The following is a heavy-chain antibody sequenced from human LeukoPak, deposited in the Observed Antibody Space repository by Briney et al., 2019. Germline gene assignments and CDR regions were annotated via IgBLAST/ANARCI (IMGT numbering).Heavy chain of an antibody. J-gene: IGHJ6*02. Sequence: SETLSLTCAVYGGSFSGYYCSWIRQPPGKRLEWSGEINHRGSINYHQSIKSRLNISVDTSKYQFSLKLRSVTAADTAVYYCARGHSSSYGPIYYYYSGMDVWGQGTTVTVSS. D-gene: IGHD6-13*01. CDR1: GGSFSGYY. CDR3: ARGHSSSYGPIYYYYSGMDV. V-gene: IGHV4-34*01. CDR2: INHRGSI.